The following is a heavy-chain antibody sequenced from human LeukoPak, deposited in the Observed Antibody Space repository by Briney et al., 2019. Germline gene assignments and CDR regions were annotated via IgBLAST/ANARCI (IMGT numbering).Heavy chain of an antibody. D-gene: IGHD3-22*01. CDR1: GYTFISYD. V-gene: IGHV1-8*01. Sequence: ASVKVSCKASGYTFISYDILWVRQATGQGLEWMAWMNPNCGNTGYAHKFQDRDTMTRNTSIRTAYMELSSLRSEDTAVYYCARGPYYDSSGNYYLSIDYWGQGTLVTVSS. J-gene: IGHJ4*02. CDR2: MNPNCGNT. CDR3: ARGPYYDSSGNYYLSIDY.